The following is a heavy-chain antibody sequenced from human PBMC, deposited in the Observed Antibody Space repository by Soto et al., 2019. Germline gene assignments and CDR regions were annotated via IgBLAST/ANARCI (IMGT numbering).Heavy chain of an antibody. CDR2: ISGSGGTT. CDR1: GFTFSNYA. CDR3: ATSMIVVVTPCY. Sequence: GGSLRLSCAASGFTFSNYAIAWVRQAPGKGLEWVSGISGSGGTTYYADSVKGRFTISRDNSKDTLHLQMNSLRAEDTAVYYCATSMIVVVTPCYWGQGTLVTVSS. J-gene: IGHJ4*02. V-gene: IGHV3-23*01. D-gene: IGHD3-22*01.